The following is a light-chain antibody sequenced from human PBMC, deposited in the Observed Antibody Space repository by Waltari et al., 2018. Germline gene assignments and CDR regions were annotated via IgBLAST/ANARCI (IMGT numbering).Light chain of an antibody. Sequence: EIVLTQSPGTLSLSPGERATLSCWASQGVGKYLAWYQQRPGQAPRLLLYHASIRATGIPDRFSGSGSGTDFSLTISRLEPEEFAVYYCQKYDFLPATFGQGTTVEIK. CDR2: HAS. CDR1: QGVGKY. V-gene: IGKV3-20*01. J-gene: IGKJ1*01. CDR3: QKYDFLPAT.